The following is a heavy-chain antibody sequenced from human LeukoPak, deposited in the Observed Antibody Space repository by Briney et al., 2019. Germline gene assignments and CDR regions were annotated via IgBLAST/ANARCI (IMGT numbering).Heavy chain of an antibody. V-gene: IGHV3-23*01. J-gene: IGHJ4*02. CDR1: GFTFNNYP. D-gene: IGHD2-21*02. CDR2: ISGSSGGT. CDR3: AREHCGGDCYRYFFDY. Sequence: GGSLRLSCAASGFTFNNYPMTWVRQAPGKGLEWVSAISGSSGGTYNADSVRGRFTISRDNSKNTLYLQMNSLRAEDTAVYYCAREHCGGDCYRYFFDYWGQGTLVTVSS.